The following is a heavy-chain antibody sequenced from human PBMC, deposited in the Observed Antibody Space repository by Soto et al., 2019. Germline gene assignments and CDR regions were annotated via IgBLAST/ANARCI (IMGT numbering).Heavy chain of an antibody. CDR2: ITSSSSYI. V-gene: IGHV3-21*01. J-gene: IGHJ4*02. Sequence: GGSLRLSCAASGFTFSLYSTIWVRQAPGKGLEWVASITSSSSYIYYEDSLKGRFTISRDNAKISLFLQLDSLRAEDTAVYFCVRARSTDSRPDYWGQGTLVTVSS. CDR3: VRARSTDSRPDY. D-gene: IGHD3-22*01. CDR1: GFTFSLYS.